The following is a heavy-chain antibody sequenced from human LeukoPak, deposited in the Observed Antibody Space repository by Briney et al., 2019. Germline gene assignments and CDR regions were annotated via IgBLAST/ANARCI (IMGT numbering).Heavy chain of an antibody. CDR2: IDPNNGAT. V-gene: IGHV1-2*02. CDR3: ARDLKDDGFGAEGSLDF. CDR1: GYTFTGNY. D-gene: IGHD3-10*01. Sequence: GASVKGSCKALGYTFTGNYVIWVRQAPGQGPEWVGWIDPNNGATYYAQQFQGRVTMARDTSSTTVYMELDSLTSDDTAVYYCARDLKDDGFGAEGSLDFWGQGTLVTVSS. J-gene: IGHJ4*02.